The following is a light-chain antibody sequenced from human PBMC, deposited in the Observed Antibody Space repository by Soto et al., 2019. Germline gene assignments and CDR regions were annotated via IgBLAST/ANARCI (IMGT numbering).Light chain of an antibody. CDR2: NVY. V-gene: IGLV2-14*03. J-gene: IGLJ1*01. CDR3: SAYTVSRTYV. CDR1: SSDVGAYNF. Sequence: QSALTQPASVSGSPGQSITISCTRTSSDVGAYNFVSWHQQHPGKAPKLMIYNVYDRPSGISYRFSGSKSGNTASLTISGLQGEDEADYYCSAYTVSRTYVFGTGTKLTVL.